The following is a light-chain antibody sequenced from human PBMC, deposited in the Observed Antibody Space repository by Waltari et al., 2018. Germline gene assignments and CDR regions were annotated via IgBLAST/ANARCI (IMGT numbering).Light chain of an antibody. Sequence: EIVMTQSPASLSVSAGESVTLSCRASQGIGSYLAWYQQQHGQAPSPLIYDATTRHTDIAARFSGSGSGTEFTLTISSLQSDDFAVYFCQQYRDWPRTFGHGTKVETK. CDR1: QGIGSY. CDR2: DAT. CDR3: QQYRDWPRT. J-gene: IGKJ1*01. V-gene: IGKV3-15*01.